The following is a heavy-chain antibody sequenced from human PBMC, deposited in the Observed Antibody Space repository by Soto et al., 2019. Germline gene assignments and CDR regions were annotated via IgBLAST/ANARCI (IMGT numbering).Heavy chain of an antibody. D-gene: IGHD3-10*01. V-gene: IGHV1-58*01. CDR1: GFTFTSSA. Sequence: ASVKVSCKASGFTFTSSAVQWVRQARGQRLEWIGWIVVGSGNTNYAQKFQERVTITRDMSTSTAYMELSSLRSEDTAVYYCAASITMVRRVIIAADYWGQGTLVTVSS. CDR2: IVVGSGNT. J-gene: IGHJ4*02. CDR3: AASITMVRRVIIAADY.